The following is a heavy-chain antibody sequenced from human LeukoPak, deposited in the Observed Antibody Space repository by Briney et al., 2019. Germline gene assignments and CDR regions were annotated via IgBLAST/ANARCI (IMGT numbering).Heavy chain of an antibody. D-gene: IGHD1-26*01. J-gene: IGHJ6*02. CDR2: AYYRSKWFN. V-gene: IGHV6-1*01. Sequence: SQTLSLTCAISGDSVSSNSGAWNWIRQSPSRGLEWLGRAYYRSKWFNDYVVSVKSRIIINPDTSKNQFSLQLNSVTPEDTAVYYCATREMDVWGQGTTVTVSS. CDR1: GDSVSSNSGA. CDR3: ATREMDV.